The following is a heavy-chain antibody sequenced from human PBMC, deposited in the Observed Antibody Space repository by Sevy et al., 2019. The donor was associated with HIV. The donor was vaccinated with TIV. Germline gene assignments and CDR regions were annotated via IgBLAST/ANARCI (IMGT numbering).Heavy chain of an antibody. V-gene: IGHV3-30*04. CDR2: IPDDGNNI. CDR3: VRGGFSSSWSLGNYFDY. J-gene: IGHJ4*02. CDR1: GFTFNIYA. D-gene: IGHD6-13*01. Sequence: GGSLRLSCATSGFTFNIYALHWVRQAPGKGLEWVAVIPDDGNNIYYADSVKGRFTISRDNSKSTLFLQMNSLRAEDTAVYYCVRGGFSSSWSLGNYFDYWGQGTLVTVSS.